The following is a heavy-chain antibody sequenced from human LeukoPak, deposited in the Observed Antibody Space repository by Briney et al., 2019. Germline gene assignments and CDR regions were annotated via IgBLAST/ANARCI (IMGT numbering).Heavy chain of an antibody. D-gene: IGHD5-24*01. J-gene: IGHJ4*02. Sequence: SVKVSCKASGGTFSSYVITWVRQAPGQGLEWMGGIIPMFHTPNYAQKSQGRVTIAADESTSTAYMELSSLTSKDTAVYYCLGGDGYSWGQGTLVTVSS. CDR3: LGGDGYS. CDR1: GGTFSSYV. CDR2: IIPMFHTP. V-gene: IGHV1-69*13.